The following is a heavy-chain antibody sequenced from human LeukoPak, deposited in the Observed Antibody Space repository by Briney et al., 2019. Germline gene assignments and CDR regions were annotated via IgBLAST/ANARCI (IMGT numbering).Heavy chain of an antibody. V-gene: IGHV4-4*02. CDR1: GGSISSDNW. CDR2: IYHSGST. J-gene: IGHJ5*02. D-gene: IGHD3-22*01. CDR3: AGVDFYYDSSAYFYGWLDP. Sequence: PSETLSLTCAVSGGSISSDNWWSWVRQPPGKGLEWIGEIYHSGSTNYNPSLKSRVTISVDKSKNQFSLKLSSVTAADTAVYFCAGVDFYYDSSAYFYGWLDPWGQGTLVTVSS.